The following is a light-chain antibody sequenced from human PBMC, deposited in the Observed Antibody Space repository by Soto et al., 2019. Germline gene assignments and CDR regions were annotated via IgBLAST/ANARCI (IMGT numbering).Light chain of an antibody. CDR1: QGIRNF. CDR3: QKYSSVPV. CDR2: AAS. Sequence: DIEMTQSPTSLSASVGDRVTITCRASQGIRNFVAWYQQKPGKAPMLLIYAASTLQSGVPSRFSGSGSATDFTLTINRLPPEDVATYSCQKYSSVPVFGPGTKVEIK. V-gene: IGKV1-27*01. J-gene: IGKJ3*01.